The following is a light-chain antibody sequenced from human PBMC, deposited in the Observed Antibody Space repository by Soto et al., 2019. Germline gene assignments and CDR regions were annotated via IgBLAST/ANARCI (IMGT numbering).Light chain of an antibody. Sequence: DIQMTQSPSTLSASVGDRVTITCRASQSISSWLAWYQQKPGKAPKLLIYDASSLESGVPLRFSGSGSGTEFTLTISSLQPDDFATYYCQQYNGYSLYTFGQGTKLEIK. CDR2: DAS. V-gene: IGKV1-5*01. J-gene: IGKJ2*01. CDR3: QQYNGYSLYT. CDR1: QSISSW.